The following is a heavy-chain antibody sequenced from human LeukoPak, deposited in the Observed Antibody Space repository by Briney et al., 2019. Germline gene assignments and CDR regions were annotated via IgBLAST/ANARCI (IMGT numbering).Heavy chain of an antibody. D-gene: IGHD1-26*01. Sequence: GGSLRLSCAASGFTFSSYSMNWVRQAPGKGLEWVAFISSSSSTIYYADSVKGRFTISRDNTKNSLYLQMNSLRTEDTAVYYCARDRGGSYSAIDYWGQGTLVTVSS. J-gene: IGHJ4*02. CDR2: ISSSSSTI. CDR3: ARDRGGSYSAIDY. V-gene: IGHV3-48*04. CDR1: GFTFSSYS.